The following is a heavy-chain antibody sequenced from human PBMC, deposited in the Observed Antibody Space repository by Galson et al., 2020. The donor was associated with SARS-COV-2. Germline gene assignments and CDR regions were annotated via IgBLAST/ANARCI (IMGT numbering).Heavy chain of an antibody. V-gene: IGHV3-23*01. J-gene: IGHJ4*02. Sequence: GESLKISCAASGFTFGSSAMSWVRQAPGKGLEWVAAISFTGEATYYADSVKGRFTISRDNSKNTVYVQLNSLRAEDTAVYYCAKEGGRYPGYYLDYWGQGTLVTVSS. CDR1: GFTFGSSA. CDR3: AKEGGRYPGYYLDY. CDR2: ISFTGEAT. D-gene: IGHD1-26*01.